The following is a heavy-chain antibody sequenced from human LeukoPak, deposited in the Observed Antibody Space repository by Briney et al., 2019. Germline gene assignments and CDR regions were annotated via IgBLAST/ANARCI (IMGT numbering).Heavy chain of an antibody. CDR2: INPSGGST. CDR3: ASVYLYGMDV. J-gene: IGHJ6*02. CDR1: GYSLTTYY. V-gene: IGHV1-46*01. Sequence: ASVKVSCKASGYSLTTYYMHWVRQAPRQALEWMAIINPSGGSTNYAQKFQGRVTMTRDTPTNTVYMELSSLRTEDTAVYYCASVYLYGMDVWGQGTTVTVSS. D-gene: IGHD2-8*01.